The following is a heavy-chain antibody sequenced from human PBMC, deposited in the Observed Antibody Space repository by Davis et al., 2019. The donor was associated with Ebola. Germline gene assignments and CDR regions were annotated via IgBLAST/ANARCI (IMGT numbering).Heavy chain of an antibody. CDR2: IYPGDSDT. D-gene: IGHD2-2*02. Sequence: GESLKISCKGSGYSFTSYWIGWVRQMPGKGLEWMGIIYPGDSDTRYSPSFQGQVTISADKSISTAYLQWSSLKASDTAMYYCARHRIEVYCSSTSCYKGAFDIWGQGTMVTVSS. V-gene: IGHV5-51*01. J-gene: IGHJ3*02. CDR1: GYSFTSYW. CDR3: ARHRIEVYCSSTSCYKGAFDI.